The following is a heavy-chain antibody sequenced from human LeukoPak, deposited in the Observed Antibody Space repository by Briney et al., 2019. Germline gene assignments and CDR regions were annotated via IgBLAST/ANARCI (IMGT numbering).Heavy chain of an antibody. J-gene: IGHJ3*02. CDR1: GGSISSSSYY. V-gene: IGHV4-39*07. D-gene: IGHD3-22*01. CDR2: IYYSGST. Sequence: SETLSLTCTVSGGSISSSSYYWGWIRQPPGEGLEWIGSIYYSGSTYYNPSLKSQVTISVDTSKNQFSLKLSSVTAADTAVYYCARGTYYYDSSGYYYGAFDIWGQGTMVTVSS. CDR3: ARGTYYYDSSGYYYGAFDI.